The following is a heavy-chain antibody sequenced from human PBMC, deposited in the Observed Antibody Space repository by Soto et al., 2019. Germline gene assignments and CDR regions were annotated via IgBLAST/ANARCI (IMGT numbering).Heavy chain of an antibody. Sequence: GGSLRLSCAASGFTLSSSAMSWVRQAPGKGLEWVSAISGSGDNTYHTDSVKGRFTISRDNSKNTLYLQMNSLRAEDTAVYYCAKRWGNRFLEPRDYFDYWGQGTLVTVSS. CDR2: ISGSGDNT. D-gene: IGHD3-3*01. V-gene: IGHV3-23*01. CDR1: GFTLSSSA. J-gene: IGHJ4*02. CDR3: AKRWGNRFLEPRDYFDY.